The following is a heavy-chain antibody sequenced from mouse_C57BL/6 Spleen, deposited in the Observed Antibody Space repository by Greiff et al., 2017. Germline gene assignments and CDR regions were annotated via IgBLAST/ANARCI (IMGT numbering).Heavy chain of an antibody. CDR2: FNPYNDDT. D-gene: IGHD4-1*01. V-gene: IGHV1-47*01. CDR1: GYTFTTYP. CDR3: ARRSLANWDWYVDV. Sequence: VQRVESGAELVKPGASVKMSCKASGYTFTTYPIAWMKQNHGQSLEWIGNFNPYNDDTKYNDTFKGKATLTVEKSSSTVYLELSRLTSDDSAVYYWARRSLANWDWYVDVWGTGTTVTVSS. J-gene: IGHJ1*03.